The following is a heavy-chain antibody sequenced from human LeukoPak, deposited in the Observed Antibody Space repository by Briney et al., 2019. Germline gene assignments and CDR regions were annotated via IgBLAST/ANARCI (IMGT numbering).Heavy chain of an antibody. CDR2: IYYSGST. D-gene: IGHD6-6*01. CDR3: ANIAARRACDAFDI. CDR1: GGSISSSSYY. Sequence: SETLSLTCTVSGGSISSSSYYWGWIRQPPGKGLEWIGSIYYSGSTYYNPSLKSRVTISVDTSKNQFSLKLSSVTAADTAVYYCANIAARRACDAFDIWGQGTMVTVSS. V-gene: IGHV4-39*01. J-gene: IGHJ3*02.